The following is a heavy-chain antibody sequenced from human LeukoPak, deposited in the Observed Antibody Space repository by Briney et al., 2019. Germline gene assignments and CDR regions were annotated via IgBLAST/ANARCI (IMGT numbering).Heavy chain of an antibody. Sequence: PGGSLRLSCAPSGFIFSSYAMSWVRQAPGKGLEWVSGISPSGGTTIYADSVKGRFTMSRDNSKNTLYLQMNSLRAEDTAVYYCAPRGATRNFDYWGQGTLVSVSS. CDR3: APRGATRNFDY. V-gene: IGHV3-23*01. J-gene: IGHJ4*02. CDR2: ISPSGGTT. CDR1: GFIFSSYA. D-gene: IGHD6-6*01.